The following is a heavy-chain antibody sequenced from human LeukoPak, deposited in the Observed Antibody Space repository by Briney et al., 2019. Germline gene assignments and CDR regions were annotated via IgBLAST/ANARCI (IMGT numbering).Heavy chain of an antibody. CDR2: ISFRGNT. V-gene: IGHV4-31*03. CDR1: GGSMSSGGDY. CDR3: ARDHILTGEFDY. D-gene: IGHD3-9*01. J-gene: IGHJ4*02. Sequence: PSETLSLTCTVSGGSMSSGGDYWSWIRQHPGKGLEWIGYISFRGNTYYNPSLKSRLTISLDTSKSQFSLQLNSVTAADTAVYYCARDHILTGEFDYWGQGTLVTVSS.